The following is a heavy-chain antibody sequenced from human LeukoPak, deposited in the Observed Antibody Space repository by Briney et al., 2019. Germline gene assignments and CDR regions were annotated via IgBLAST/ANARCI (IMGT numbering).Heavy chain of an antibody. Sequence: PSETLSLTCTVSGGSISSYYWSWIRQPPGKGLEWIGYIYYSGSTNYKPSLKSRVTISVDTSKNQFSLKLSSVTAADTAVYYCARPTARLGWFDPWGQGTLVTVSS. CDR2: IYYSGST. J-gene: IGHJ5*02. V-gene: IGHV4-59*08. CDR3: ARPTARLGWFDP. CDR1: GGSISSYY. D-gene: IGHD6-6*01.